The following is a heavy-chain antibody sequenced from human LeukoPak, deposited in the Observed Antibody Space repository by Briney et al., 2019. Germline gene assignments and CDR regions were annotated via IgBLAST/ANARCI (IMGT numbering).Heavy chain of an antibody. Sequence: SVKVSCKASGGTFSSYAISWVRQAPGQGLEWMGRIIPILGIANYAQKFQGRVTITADKSTSTAYMELSSLRSEDTAVYYYARDAPGDSYGHYYYYYGMDVWGQGTTVTVSS. D-gene: IGHD5-18*01. CDR3: ARDAPGDSYGHYYYYYGMDV. CDR1: GGTFSSYA. J-gene: IGHJ6*02. CDR2: IIPILGIA. V-gene: IGHV1-69*04.